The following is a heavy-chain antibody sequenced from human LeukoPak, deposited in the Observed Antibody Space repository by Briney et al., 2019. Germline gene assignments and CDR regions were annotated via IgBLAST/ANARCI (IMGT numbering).Heavy chain of an antibody. Sequence: GGSLRLSCAASEFTFSSYGMSWVRQAPGRGLEWVSSISGSGGSTQYADSVQGRFAISRDNSKNVLYLQMNSLRAEDTAVYYCARLTTVTDPDYWGQGTLVTVSS. D-gene: IGHD4-11*01. CDR3: ARLTTVTDPDY. J-gene: IGHJ4*02. V-gene: IGHV3-23*01. CDR1: EFTFSSYG. CDR2: ISGSGGST.